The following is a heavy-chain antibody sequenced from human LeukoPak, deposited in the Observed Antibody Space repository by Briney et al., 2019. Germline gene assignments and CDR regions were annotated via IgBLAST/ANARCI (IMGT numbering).Heavy chain of an antibody. CDR1: GYSMSSGXX. CDR3: ARRSTGDAFDI. V-gene: IGHV4-38-2*01. Sequence: VSGYSMSSGXXXXXIRXPPGXXXXWIWSIYHSGSTFYNPSLKSRVTISVDTSKNQFSLKLRSVTAADTAVYYCARRSTGDAFDIWGQGTMVTVSS. CDR2: IYHSGST. J-gene: IGHJ3*02. D-gene: IGHD3-9*01.